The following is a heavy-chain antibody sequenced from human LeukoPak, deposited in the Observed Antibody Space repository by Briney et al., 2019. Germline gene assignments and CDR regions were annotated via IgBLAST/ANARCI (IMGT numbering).Heavy chain of an antibody. Sequence: GGSLRLSCAASGFTFSDYYMSWIRQAPGKGLEWVSYISSSSSYTNYADSVKGRFTISRDNAKNSLYLQMNSLRAEDTAVYYCASNEYGDGFDYWGQGTLVTVSS. V-gene: IGHV3-11*03. CDR1: GFTFSDYY. CDR3: ASNEYGDGFDY. CDR2: ISSSSSYT. J-gene: IGHJ4*02. D-gene: IGHD4-17*01.